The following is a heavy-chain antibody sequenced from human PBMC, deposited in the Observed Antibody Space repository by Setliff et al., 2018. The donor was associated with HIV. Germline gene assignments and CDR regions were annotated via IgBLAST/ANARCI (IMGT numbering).Heavy chain of an antibody. CDR2: INRDGSAT. Sequence: GGSLRLSCVGSGFSLSDHWMSWVRQAPGNGLEWVANINRDGSATYYVDSVKGRFTISRDNAKNSLSLQMNSLRAEDTAVYYCARDRGDSYYDFWSNYAHFDYWGQGTLVTVSS. D-gene: IGHD3-3*01. V-gene: IGHV3-7*01. CDR3: ARDRGDSYYDFWSNYAHFDY. CDR1: GFSLSDHW. J-gene: IGHJ4*02.